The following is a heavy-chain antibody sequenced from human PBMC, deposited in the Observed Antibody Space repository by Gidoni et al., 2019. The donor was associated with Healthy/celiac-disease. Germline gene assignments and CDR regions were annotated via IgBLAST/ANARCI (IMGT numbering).Heavy chain of an antibody. D-gene: IGHD2-15*01. Sequence: QVQLVESGGGVVQPGRSLRPSCAASGFTFSSYAMHWVRQAPGKGLEWVAVISYDGSNKYYADSVKGRFTISRDNSKNTLYLQMNSLRAEDTAVYYCASDRVVVVAATFDYWGQGTLVTVSS. CDR2: ISYDGSNK. CDR1: GFTFSSYA. J-gene: IGHJ4*02. CDR3: ASDRVVVVAATFDY. V-gene: IGHV3-30-3*01.